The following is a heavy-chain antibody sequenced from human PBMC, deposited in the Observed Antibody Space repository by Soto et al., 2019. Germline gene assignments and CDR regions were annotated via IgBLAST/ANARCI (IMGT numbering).Heavy chain of an antibody. V-gene: IGHV1-18*01. D-gene: IGHD1-26*01. J-gene: IGHJ4*02. CDR1: GYTFTSYG. CDR3: AREVGAWFDF. Sequence: QVQLVQSGPEVKEPGASVKVSCKASGYTFTSYGITWVRQGPGQGLEWVGWISGYNGDTNYAQKFQGRISVTTDTCTSTAYLEVRSLRSDDTAVYYCAREVGAWFDFWGQGTLVTVSS. CDR2: ISGYNGDT.